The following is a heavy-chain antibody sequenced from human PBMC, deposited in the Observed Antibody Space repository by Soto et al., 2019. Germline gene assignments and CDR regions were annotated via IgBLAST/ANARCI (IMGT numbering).Heavy chain of an antibody. J-gene: IGHJ4*02. V-gene: IGHV3-23*01. CDR2: LNGGST. D-gene: IGHD3-16*01. CDR1: GFTFSSYG. Sequence: EVQLMGSGGGLVQPGGSLRLSCVASGFTFSSYGMSWVRQPPGKGLEWVSSLNGGSTYYADSVKGRFTISRDKSKNTLYLQMNSLRAEDTAIYYCAKDHDMARIGGYWGQGTLVTVSS. CDR3: AKDHDMARIGGY.